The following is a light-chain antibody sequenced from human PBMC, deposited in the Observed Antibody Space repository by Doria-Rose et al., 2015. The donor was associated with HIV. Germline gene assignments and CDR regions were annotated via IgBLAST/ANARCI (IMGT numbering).Light chain of an antibody. CDR2: WAS. CDR3: QQYYDTPS. J-gene: IGKJ3*01. V-gene: IGKV4-1*01. CDR1: QSLLYTSKNY. Sequence: DIRVTQSPESLGMSLGERATLNCKSNQSLLYTSKNYLAWYQQKPGQRPKLLINWASTRRSGVPARLSGSGSGTDFTLTISSLEAEDVAVYYCQQYYDTPSFGPGTTVDIK.